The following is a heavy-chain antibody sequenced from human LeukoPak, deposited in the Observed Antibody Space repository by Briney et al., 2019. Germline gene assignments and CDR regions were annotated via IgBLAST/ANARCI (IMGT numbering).Heavy chain of an antibody. CDR1: GFTLSDHY. CDR2: IRNKANSYST. CDR3: GRSRAGAIDY. J-gene: IGHJ4*02. V-gene: IGHV3-72*01. Sequence: QPGGSPRLSCAASGFTLSDHYMDWVRQAPGKGLEGVGRIRNKANSYSTEYAASVKGSFTISRDESKNSMYLQMNSLKTEDTAVYYCGRSRAGAIDYWGQGTLVTVSS. D-gene: IGHD1-26*01.